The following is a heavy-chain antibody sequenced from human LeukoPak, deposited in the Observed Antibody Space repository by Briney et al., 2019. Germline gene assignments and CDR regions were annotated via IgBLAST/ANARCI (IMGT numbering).Heavy chain of an antibody. CDR3: ARRAGSYYHGMDV. CDR2: INHSGST. Sequence: SETLSLTCAVYGGSFSGYYWSWIRQPPGKGLEWIGEINHSGSTNYNPSLKSRVTISVDTSKNQFSLKLSSVTAADTAVYYCARRAGSYYHGMDVWGQGTTVTVSS. D-gene: IGHD3-10*01. V-gene: IGHV4-34*01. CDR1: GGSFSGYY. J-gene: IGHJ6*02.